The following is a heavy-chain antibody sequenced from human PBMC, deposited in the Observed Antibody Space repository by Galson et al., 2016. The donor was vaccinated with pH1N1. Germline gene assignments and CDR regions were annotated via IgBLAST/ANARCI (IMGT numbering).Heavy chain of an antibody. CDR3: ARSAGTDYFYMDV. CDR2: IKSSGTNI. V-gene: IGHV3-48*03. D-gene: IGHD6-13*01. Sequence: SLRLSCAGSGFTFSSYAMNWVRQAPGKGLKWISYIKSSGTNIYYADSVKGRFTFSRDNAKNSLYLQMNSLRAEDTAIYYCARSAGTDYFYMDVWGIGTTVTVSS. J-gene: IGHJ6*03. CDR1: GFTFSSYA.